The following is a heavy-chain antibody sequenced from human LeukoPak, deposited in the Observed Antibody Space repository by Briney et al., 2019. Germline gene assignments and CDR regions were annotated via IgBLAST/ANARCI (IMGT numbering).Heavy chain of an antibody. CDR3: ARDLGGVVTPYYFDY. J-gene: IGHJ4*02. Sequence: GASVKVSCKASGYTFTSYYMHWVRQAPGQGLEWMGWINPNSGGTNYAQKFQGRVTMTRDTSISTAYMELSRLRSDDTAVYYCARDLGGVVTPYYFDYWGQGTLVTVSS. V-gene: IGHV1-2*02. CDR1: GYTFTSYY. D-gene: IGHD4-23*01. CDR2: INPNSGGT.